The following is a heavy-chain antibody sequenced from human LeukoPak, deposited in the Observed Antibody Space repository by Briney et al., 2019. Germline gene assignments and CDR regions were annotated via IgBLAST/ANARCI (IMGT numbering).Heavy chain of an antibody. J-gene: IGHJ4*02. V-gene: IGHV1-18*01. Sequence: GASVKVSCKASGYTFGSYGIAWVRQAPGQGLEWMGRISGYSGDTIYSRNLQGRVIMTTETTTNTAYMELRSLRSDDTAVYYCAREGPGFDYWGQGTLVTVSS. CDR1: GYTFGSYG. CDR2: ISGYSGDT. CDR3: AREGPGFDY. D-gene: IGHD2-8*02.